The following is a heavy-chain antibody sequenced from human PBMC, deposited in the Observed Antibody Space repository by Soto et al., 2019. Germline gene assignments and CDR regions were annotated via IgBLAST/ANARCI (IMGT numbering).Heavy chain of an antibody. D-gene: IGHD3-3*01. CDR3: VRDMGRYDFWDNHERGLDV. V-gene: IGHV3-9*01. CDR2: ISWNSDII. J-gene: IGHJ6*02. CDR1: GFTFEDHV. Sequence: LRLSCVASGFTFEDHVMHWVRQGPGKGLEWVSGISWNSDIIVYADSVKGRFTMSRDNVKNSLYLQMSSMRSEGTAAYYCVRDMGRYDFWDNHERGLDVWGQGTTVTVSS.